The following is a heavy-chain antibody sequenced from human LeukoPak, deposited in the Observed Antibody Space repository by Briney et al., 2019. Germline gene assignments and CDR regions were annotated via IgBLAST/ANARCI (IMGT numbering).Heavy chain of an antibody. V-gene: IGHV3-33*01. Sequence: PGGSLRLSCAASGFTFSSYGMHWVRQAPGKGLEWVAVIWYDGSNKYYADSVKGRFTISRDNSKNTLNLQMNSLRAEDTAVYYCAGERRYYFDYWGQGTLVTVSS. J-gene: IGHJ4*02. CDR3: AGERRYYFDY. CDR2: IWYDGSNK. CDR1: GFTFSSYG.